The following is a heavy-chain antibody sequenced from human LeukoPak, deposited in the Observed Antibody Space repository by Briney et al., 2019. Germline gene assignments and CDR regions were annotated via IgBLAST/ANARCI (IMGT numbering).Heavy chain of an antibody. CDR1: GFTFSSYS. D-gene: IGHD2-2*01. J-gene: IGHJ5*02. CDR3: ARPYCSSTSCYDWFDP. V-gene: IGHV3-21*01. Sequence: GGSLRLSCAASGFTFSSYSMNWVRQAPGKGLEWVSSISSSSSYIYYADSVKGRFTISRDNAKNSLYLQMNSLRAEDTAVYYCARPYCSSTSCYDWFDPWGQGTLVTVSS. CDR2: ISSSSSYI.